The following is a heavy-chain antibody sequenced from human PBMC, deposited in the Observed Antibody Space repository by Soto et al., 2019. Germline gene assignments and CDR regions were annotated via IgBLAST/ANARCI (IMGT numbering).Heavy chain of an antibody. CDR2: IGGTDGKT. CDR1: GFTFSSYA. D-gene: IGHD3-10*01. J-gene: IGHJ4*02. Sequence: PWGSLRLSCVASGFTFSSYAMSWVRQAPGKGLEWVAAIGGTDGKTYYADSVKGRFTISRDNSENTLYLQMSRLRAEDTAVYFCAKGMFSSSPAAAGSFDYWGQGALVTVSS. V-gene: IGHV3-23*01. CDR3: AKGMFSSSPAAAGSFDY.